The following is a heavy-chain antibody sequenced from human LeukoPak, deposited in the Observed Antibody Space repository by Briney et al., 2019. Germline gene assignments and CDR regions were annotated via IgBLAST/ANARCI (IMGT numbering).Heavy chain of an antibody. CDR1: GFTFSSYA. J-gene: IGHJ4*02. D-gene: IGHD2-2*01. V-gene: IGHV3-30-3*01. Sequence: GGSLRLSCAASGFTFSSYAMHWVRQAPGKGLEWVAVISYDGSNKYYADSVKGRFTISRDNSKNTLYLQMNSLRAEDTAVYYCAKDTVVVPAAIPFDYWGQGTLVTVSS. CDR2: ISYDGSNK. CDR3: AKDTVVVPAAIPFDY.